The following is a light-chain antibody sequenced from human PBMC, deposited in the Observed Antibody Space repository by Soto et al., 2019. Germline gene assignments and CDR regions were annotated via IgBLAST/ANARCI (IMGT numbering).Light chain of an antibody. CDR2: DAS. J-gene: IGKJ4*01. V-gene: IGKV3-11*01. CDR1: QSVSSY. CDR3: QQRSNWPPVT. Sequence: EIVLTQSPATLSLSPGERATLSCRASQSVSSYLAWYQQKPGQAPRLLIYDASNRATGIPARFSGSGSGTDFTRTIISLEPEDFAVYCCQQRSNWPPVTFGGGTKVEIK.